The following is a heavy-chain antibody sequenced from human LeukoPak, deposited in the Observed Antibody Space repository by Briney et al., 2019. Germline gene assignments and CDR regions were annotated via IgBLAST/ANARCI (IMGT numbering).Heavy chain of an antibody. CDR2: IDYSGST. CDR1: GGSISSSSYY. V-gene: IGHV4-39*01. CDR3: ARRPRWLQLLRDWYFDL. Sequence: SETLSLTCIVSGGSISSSSYYWGWIRQPPGKGLEWIGSIDYSGSTYYNPSLKSRVTISVDTSKNQFSLKLSSVTAADTAVYYCARRPRWLQLLRDWYFDLWGRGTLVTVSS. J-gene: IGHJ2*01. D-gene: IGHD5-24*01.